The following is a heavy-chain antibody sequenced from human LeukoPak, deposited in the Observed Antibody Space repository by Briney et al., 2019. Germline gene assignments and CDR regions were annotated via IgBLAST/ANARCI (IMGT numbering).Heavy chain of an antibody. J-gene: IGHJ4*02. CDR1: GGSISSSSYH. Sequence: SETLSLTCSVSGGSISSSSYHWAWIRQPPGKGLEWIGSIYYRGTTYYNPSLKSRLTLSVDTSKNQFSLKLFFVTAADSAVYYCARDAGPQMTTELDYWGQGTLVTVSS. CDR2: IYYRGTT. V-gene: IGHV4-39*07. CDR3: ARDAGPQMTTELDY. D-gene: IGHD4-17*01.